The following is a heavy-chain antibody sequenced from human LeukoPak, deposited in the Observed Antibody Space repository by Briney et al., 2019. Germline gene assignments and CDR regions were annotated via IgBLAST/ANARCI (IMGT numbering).Heavy chain of an antibody. Sequence: GGSLRLSCAASGFTFSSYAMSWVRQAPGKGLEWVSVISGSGGSTYYADSVKGRFTISRDNSKKTLFLQMNSLRAEDTAVYYCAKYRTFSRLILRYFDWPSSAFDIWGQGTMVTVSS. V-gene: IGHV3-23*01. CDR3: AKYRTFSRLILRYFDWPSSAFDI. CDR2: ISGSGGST. D-gene: IGHD3-9*01. CDR1: GFTFSSYA. J-gene: IGHJ3*02.